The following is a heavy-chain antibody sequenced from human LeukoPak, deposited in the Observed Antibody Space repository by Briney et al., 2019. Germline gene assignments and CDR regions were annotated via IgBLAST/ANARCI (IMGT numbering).Heavy chain of an antibody. Sequence: SETLSLTCTVSGGSISSYYWSWIRQPPGKGLERIGYIYYSGSTNYNPSLKSRVTISVDTSKNQFSLKLSSVTAADTAVYYCARVPIFGVVPLFDYWGQGTLVTVSS. J-gene: IGHJ4*02. CDR3: ARVPIFGVVPLFDY. D-gene: IGHD3-3*01. CDR2: IYYSGST. CDR1: GGSISSYY. V-gene: IGHV4-59*01.